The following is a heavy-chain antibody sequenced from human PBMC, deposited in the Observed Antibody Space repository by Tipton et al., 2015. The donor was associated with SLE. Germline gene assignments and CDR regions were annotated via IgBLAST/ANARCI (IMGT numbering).Heavy chain of an antibody. J-gene: IGHJ4*02. Sequence: TLSLTCAVSGGSISSNKWWSWVRQAPGKGLEWIGKIYHSGSTNYNPSLKSRVTISVDKSKNQFSLKLSSVTAADTAVYYCARRNSGWFPLDYWGQGTLVTVSS. D-gene: IGHD6-19*01. V-gene: IGHV4-4*02. CDR3: ARRNSGWFPLDY. CDR2: IYHSGST. CDR1: GGSISSNKW.